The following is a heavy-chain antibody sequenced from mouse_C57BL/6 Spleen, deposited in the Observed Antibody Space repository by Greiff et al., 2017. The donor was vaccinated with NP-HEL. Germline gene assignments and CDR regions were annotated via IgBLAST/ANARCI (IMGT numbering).Heavy chain of an antibody. V-gene: IGHV1-54*01. Sequence: QVQLQQSGAELVRPGTSVKVSCKASGYAFTNYLIEWVKQRPGQGLEWIGVINPGSGGTNYNEKFKGKATLTADKSSSTAYMQLSSLTSEDSAVYFCARSAITTVVAKGDYFDYWGQGTTLTVSS. CDR1: GYAFTNYL. CDR2: INPGSGGT. CDR3: ARSAITTVVAKGDYFDY. J-gene: IGHJ2*01. D-gene: IGHD1-1*01.